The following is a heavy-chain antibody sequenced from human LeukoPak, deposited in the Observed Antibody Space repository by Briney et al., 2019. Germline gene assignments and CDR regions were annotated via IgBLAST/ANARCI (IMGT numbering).Heavy chain of an antibody. Sequence: PSETLSLTCAVYGGSFSGYYWSWIRQPPGKGLEWIGEINHSGSTNYNPSLKSRVTISVDTFKNQFSLKLSSVTAAGTAVYYRATRPGGVVRWGQGTLVTVSS. CDR3: ATRPGGVVR. J-gene: IGHJ4*02. V-gene: IGHV4-34*01. CDR1: GGSFSGYY. CDR2: INHSGST. D-gene: IGHD3-22*01.